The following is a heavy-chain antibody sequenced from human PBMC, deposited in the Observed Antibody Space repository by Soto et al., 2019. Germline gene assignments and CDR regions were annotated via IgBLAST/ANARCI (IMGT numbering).Heavy chain of an antibody. J-gene: IGHJ5*02. Sequence: GASVNVSCKASGYTFTGYYMHWVRQAPGQEFEWMGWINPNSGGTNYAQKFQGWVTMTRDTSISTAYMELSRLRSDDTAVYYCARVRGGYCSGGSCYFDPWGQGTLVTVSS. V-gene: IGHV1-2*04. CDR1: GYTFTGYY. CDR2: INPNSGGT. D-gene: IGHD2-15*01. CDR3: ARVRGGYCSGGSCYFDP.